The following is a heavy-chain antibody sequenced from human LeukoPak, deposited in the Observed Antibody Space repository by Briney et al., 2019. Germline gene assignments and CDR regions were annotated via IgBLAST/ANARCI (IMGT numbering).Heavy chain of an antibody. D-gene: IGHD2-2*01. J-gene: IGHJ4*02. V-gene: IGHV4-39*07. Sequence: SETLSLTCTVSGGSISSSGYYWGWIRQPPGKGLEWIGSIYYSGSTYYNPSLKSRVTISVDTSKIQFSLKLSSVTAADTAVYYCARTYCSSTSCYFHFDYWGQGTLVTVSS. CDR2: IYYSGST. CDR3: ARTYCSSTSCYFHFDY. CDR1: GGSISSSGYY.